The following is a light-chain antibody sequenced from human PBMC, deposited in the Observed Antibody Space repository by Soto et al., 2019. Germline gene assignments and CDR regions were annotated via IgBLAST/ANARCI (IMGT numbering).Light chain of an antibody. CDR3: QQYNNWPQT. V-gene: IGKV3-15*01. CDR2: GAS. Sequence: EIVMTQSPATLSVSPGERATLSCRASQRVSSNLAWYQQKPGQARRLLIYGASTRATGIPARFSGSGSGTEFTLTISSLQSEDFAVYYCQQYNNWPQTFGQGTKVEIK. CDR1: QRVSSN. J-gene: IGKJ1*01.